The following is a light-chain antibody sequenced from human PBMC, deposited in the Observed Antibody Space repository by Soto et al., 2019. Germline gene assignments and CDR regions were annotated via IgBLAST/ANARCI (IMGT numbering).Light chain of an antibody. Sequence: EIVMTQSPATLSLSPGERATLSCRARQSVSTNLAWYQQKPGQAPRLLIFGSSTRATGVPERFSGSGSETDFTLTISGLQSEDFAVYYCQHYNDCVWTFGQGTRVDVK. CDR3: QHYNDCVWT. CDR1: QSVSTN. CDR2: GSS. J-gene: IGKJ1*01. V-gene: IGKV3-15*01.